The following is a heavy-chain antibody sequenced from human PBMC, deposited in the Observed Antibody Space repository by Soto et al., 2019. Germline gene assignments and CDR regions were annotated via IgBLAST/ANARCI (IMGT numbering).Heavy chain of an antibody. J-gene: IGHJ4*02. D-gene: IGHD3-22*01. V-gene: IGHV4-39*01. CDR1: GGSISSSIYY. CDR2: IYYSGST. Sequence: SETLSLTCTVSGGSISSSIYYWGWIRQPPGKGLEWIGSIYYSGSTYYNPSLKSRVTISVDTSKNQFSLKLSSVTAADTAVYYCARSYYYDSSGYYGYYFDYWGQGTLVTVSS. CDR3: ARSYYYDSSGYYGYYFDY.